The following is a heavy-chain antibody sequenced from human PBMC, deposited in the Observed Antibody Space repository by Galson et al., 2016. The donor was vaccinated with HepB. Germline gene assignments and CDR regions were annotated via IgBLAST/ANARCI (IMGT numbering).Heavy chain of an antibody. V-gene: IGHV2-5*02. Sequence: PALVKPTQTLTLTCTFSGFSLSTSGVGVGWIRQPPGKALEWLALIYWDDDKRYSPSLKSRLTTTKATSKNQVVLTMTNMDPVDTGTYYCAHIGRTNYYDSYNWFDPWGQGTLVTVSS. J-gene: IGHJ5*02. CDR3: AHIGRTNYYDSYNWFDP. CDR1: GFSLSTSGVG. CDR2: IYWDDDK. D-gene: IGHD3-22*01.